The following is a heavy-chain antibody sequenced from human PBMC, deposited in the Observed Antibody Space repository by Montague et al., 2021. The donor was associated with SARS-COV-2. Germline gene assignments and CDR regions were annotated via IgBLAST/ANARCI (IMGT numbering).Heavy chain of an antibody. Sequence: TLSLTCTVSGGSISSGSYYWSWIRQPAGKGLEWIGRIYTSGSTNYNPSLKSRVTISVDTSKNQFSLKLSSVTAADTAVYYCARADFWSGYLCFDDWGQGTLVTVSS. J-gene: IGHJ4*02. CDR2: IYTSGST. V-gene: IGHV4-61*02. CDR1: GGSISSGSYY. D-gene: IGHD3-3*01. CDR3: ARADFWSGYLCFDD.